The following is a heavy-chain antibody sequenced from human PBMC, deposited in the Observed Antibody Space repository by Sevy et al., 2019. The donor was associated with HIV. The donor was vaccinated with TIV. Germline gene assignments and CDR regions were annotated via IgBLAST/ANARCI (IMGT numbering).Heavy chain of an antibody. V-gene: IGHV1-69*13. CDR2: FIPIFGKT. Sequence: ASVKVSCKTSGGIFSNYVMHWVRQAPGQGLEWMGGFIPIFGKTKYVQKFQGRVTLTADESTGTAYMELSSLTSEDTAVYFCARGNQGVPAAIHDWFDPWGQGTLVTVSS. D-gene: IGHD2-2*01. J-gene: IGHJ5*02. CDR1: GGIFSNYV. CDR3: ARGNQGVPAAIHDWFDP.